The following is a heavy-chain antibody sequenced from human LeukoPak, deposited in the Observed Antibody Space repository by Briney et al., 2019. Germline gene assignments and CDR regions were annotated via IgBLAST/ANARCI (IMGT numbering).Heavy chain of an antibody. J-gene: IGHJ4*02. V-gene: IGHV3-23*01. CDR3: AKDYYGSGTYPHY. CDR2: ISGSGGST. CDR1: GFTFSSYA. D-gene: IGHD3-10*01. Sequence: GGSLRLSCAASGFTFSSYAMSWVRQAPGKGLEWVSAISGSGGSTYYADSVKGRFTISRDNSKNTLYLQMNSLRAEDTAVYHCAKDYYGSGTYPHYWGQGTLVTVSS.